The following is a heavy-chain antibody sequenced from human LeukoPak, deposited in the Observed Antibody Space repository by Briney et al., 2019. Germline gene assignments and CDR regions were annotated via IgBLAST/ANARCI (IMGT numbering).Heavy chain of an antibody. CDR3: AREVIGGNPA. D-gene: IGHD4-23*01. CDR2: I. CDR1: GFHFSTYN. V-gene: IGHV3-21*01. Sequence: PGGSLRPSCAASGFHFSTYNMNWVRQAPGKGLEWVSSIYCADSVKGRFTISRDDAKNSLYLQMNSLRVEDTAVYYCAREVIGGNPAWGQGTLVTVSS. J-gene: IGHJ5*02.